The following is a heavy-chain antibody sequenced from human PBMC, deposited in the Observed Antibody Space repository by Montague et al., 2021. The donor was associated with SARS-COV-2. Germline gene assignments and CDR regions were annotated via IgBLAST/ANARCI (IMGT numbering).Heavy chain of an antibody. CDR2: ISSSSSYI. CDR3: ARLGGILAGYYDWFDP. CDR1: GFTFNSYS. J-gene: IGHJ5*02. V-gene: IGHV3-21*01. D-gene: IGHD3-9*01. Sequence: SLRLSCAASGFTFNSYSMNWVRQAPGKGLEWVSSISSSSSYIYYADPVKGRFTISRDNAKNSLYLQMNSLRAEDTAVYYCARLGGILAGYYDWFDPWGQGTLVTVSS.